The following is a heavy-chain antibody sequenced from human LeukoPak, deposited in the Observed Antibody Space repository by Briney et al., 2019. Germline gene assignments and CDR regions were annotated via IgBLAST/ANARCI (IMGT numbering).Heavy chain of an antibody. J-gene: IGHJ4*02. D-gene: IGHD4-17*01. Sequence: QSGGSLRLSCAASGFTFSNYWMSWVRQAPGKGLEWVANIKQDGSEKYYVDSVKGRFTISRDNAKNSLYLQMNSLRAEDTAVYYCATDKSYGDANDFWGQGTLVTVSS. V-gene: IGHV3-7*01. CDR1: GFTFSNYW. CDR3: ATDKSYGDANDF. CDR2: IKQDGSEK.